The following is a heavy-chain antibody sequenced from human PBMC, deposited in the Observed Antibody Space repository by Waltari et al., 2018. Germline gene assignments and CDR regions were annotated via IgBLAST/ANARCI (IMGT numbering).Heavy chain of an antibody. Sequence: QVQLQESGPRRLKPSETRSLSCSVSGGAISGFYWSWVRQPPGKGLDWIGYIYYTGSPTFNPSLQIRLTLSVHTSKPQFSLKLSSVTAADTAFYYCARGGGGDWEWFDPWGQGTLVTVSS. D-gene: IGHD2-21*02. CDR1: GGAISGFY. V-gene: IGHV4-59*01. CDR3: ARGGGGDWEWFDP. J-gene: IGHJ5*02. CDR2: IYYTGSP.